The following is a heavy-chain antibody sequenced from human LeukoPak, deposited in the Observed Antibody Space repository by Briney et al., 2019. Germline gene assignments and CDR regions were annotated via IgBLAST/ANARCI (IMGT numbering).Heavy chain of an antibody. D-gene: IGHD2-21*02. CDR2: ISGSGGST. J-gene: IGHJ2*01. CDR1: RFTFSSYA. V-gene: IGHV3-23*01. Sequence: PGGSLRLSCAASRFTFSSYAMSWVSQAPGKGLEWVSTISGSGGSTDYADSVKGRFTLSRDNSKNTLFLQVNSLRADDTAVYYCAKFHSPGRVTHFYWYFDLWGRGTLVTVSS. CDR3: AKFHSPGRVTHFYWYFDL.